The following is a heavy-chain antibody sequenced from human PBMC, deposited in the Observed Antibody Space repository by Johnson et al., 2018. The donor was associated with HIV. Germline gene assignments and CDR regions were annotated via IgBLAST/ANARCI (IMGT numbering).Heavy chain of an antibody. Sequence: QEKLVESGGGVVQPGRSLRLSCAASGFTFSSYAMHWVRQAPGKGLEWVAVISYDGSNKYYADSVKGRFTISRDNYKNTLYLQMNSLRAEETAVYYCARDRGIAARPFRYAFDIWGQGTMVTVSS. J-gene: IGHJ3*02. CDR3: ARDRGIAARPFRYAFDI. D-gene: IGHD6-6*01. CDR1: GFTFSSYA. CDR2: ISYDGSNK. V-gene: IGHV3-30*04.